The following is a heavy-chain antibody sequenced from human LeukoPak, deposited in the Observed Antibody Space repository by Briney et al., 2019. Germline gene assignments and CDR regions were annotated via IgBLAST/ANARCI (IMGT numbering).Heavy chain of an antibody. CDR3: ARCSGYSYGHNYYYGMDV. CDR1: GDSVSRNSAA. Sequence: SQTLSLTCAISGDSVSRNSAAWNWIRQSPSRGLEWLGRTYYRSKWYNDYAVSVKSRITINPDTSKNQFSLQLNSVTPEDTAVYYCARCSGYSYGHNYYYGMDVWGQGTTVTVSS. CDR2: TYYRSKWYN. D-gene: IGHD5-18*01. J-gene: IGHJ6*02. V-gene: IGHV6-1*01.